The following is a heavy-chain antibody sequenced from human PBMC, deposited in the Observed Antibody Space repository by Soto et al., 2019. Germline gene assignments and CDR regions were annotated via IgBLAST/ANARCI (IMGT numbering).Heavy chain of an antibody. V-gene: IGHV1-3*01. Sequence: ASVKVSCKASGYTFTIHIMHWVRQAPGQRLEWMGWVDGGNGNTKYSQKFQDRVTMTRDTSATTVYIELSRLTSEDKAVYFCARDSGVAGPSGELDDWGQGTPVTVSS. D-gene: IGHD2-8*01. J-gene: IGHJ4*02. CDR1: GYTFTIHI. CDR2: VDGGNGNT. CDR3: ARDSGVAGPSGELDD.